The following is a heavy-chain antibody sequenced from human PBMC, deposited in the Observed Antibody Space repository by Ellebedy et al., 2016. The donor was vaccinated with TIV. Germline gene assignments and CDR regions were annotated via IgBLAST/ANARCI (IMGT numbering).Heavy chain of an antibody. D-gene: IGHD6-6*01. CDR1: GGSFSGYY. Sequence: SETLSLXXAVYGGSFSGYYWSWIRQPPGKGLEWIGEISHSGNTNYNVSLKSRLTISVDTSKNQFSLKLSSVTAADTAVYYCAKSLHFSSSSFFDYWGQGTLVTVSS. CDR3: AKSLHFSSSSFFDY. V-gene: IGHV4-34*01. J-gene: IGHJ4*02. CDR2: ISHSGNT.